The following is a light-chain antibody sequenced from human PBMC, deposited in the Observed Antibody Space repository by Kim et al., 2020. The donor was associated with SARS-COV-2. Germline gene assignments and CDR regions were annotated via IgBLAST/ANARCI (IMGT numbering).Light chain of an antibody. Sequence: QSVLTQPPSASETPGQRVTISCSGSSSNIGTNNVNWYQQLPGAAPKLLIFSNSQRPSGVPDRFSGSKSGTSASLAISGLQSEDEADYYCGTWDGSLNSRVFGGGTQLTVL. V-gene: IGLV1-44*01. CDR3: GTWDGSLNSRV. J-gene: IGLJ2*01. CDR2: SNS. CDR1: SSNIGTNN.